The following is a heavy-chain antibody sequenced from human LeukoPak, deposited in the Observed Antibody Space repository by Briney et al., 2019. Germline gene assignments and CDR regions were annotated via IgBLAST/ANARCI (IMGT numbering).Heavy chain of an antibody. CDR3: ARGKTKQLAAYFDY. V-gene: IGHV4-4*02. CDR1: GGSISSSNW. D-gene: IGHD6-13*01. Sequence: SGTLSLTCAVSGGSISSSNWWSWVRQPPGKGLEWIGRIYTSGSTNYNPSLKSRVTISVDTSKNQFSLKLSSVTAADTAVYYCARGKTKQLAAYFDYWGQGTLVTVSS. CDR2: IYTSGST. J-gene: IGHJ4*02.